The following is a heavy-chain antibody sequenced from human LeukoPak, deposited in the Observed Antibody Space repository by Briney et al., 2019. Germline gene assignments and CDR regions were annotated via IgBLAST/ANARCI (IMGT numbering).Heavy chain of an antibody. CDR2: VKQDGSEK. CDR3: ARVTVTSSKRFDY. Sequence: GGSLRLSCAASGFTFSSYWMSWVRQAPGKGLEWVANVKQDGSEKYYVDSVKGRFTISRDNAKNSLYLQMNSLRAEDTAVYYCARVTVTSSKRFDYWGQGTLVTVSS. CDR1: GFTFSSYW. D-gene: IGHD4-17*01. J-gene: IGHJ4*02. V-gene: IGHV3-7*01.